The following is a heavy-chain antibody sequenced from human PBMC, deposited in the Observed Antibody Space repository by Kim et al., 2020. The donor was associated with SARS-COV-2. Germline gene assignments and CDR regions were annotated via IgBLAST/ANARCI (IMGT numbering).Heavy chain of an antibody. V-gene: IGHV1-3*01. CDR3: AREKLASVVVVPAAPRSFDY. CDR2: INAGNGNT. CDR1: GYTFTSYA. Sequence: ASVKVSCKASGYTFTSYAMHWVRQAPGQRLEWMGWINAGNGNTKYSQKFQGRVTITRDTSASTAYMELSSLRSEDTAVYYCAREKLASVVVVPAAPRSFDYWGQGTLVTVSS. J-gene: IGHJ4*02. D-gene: IGHD2-2*01.